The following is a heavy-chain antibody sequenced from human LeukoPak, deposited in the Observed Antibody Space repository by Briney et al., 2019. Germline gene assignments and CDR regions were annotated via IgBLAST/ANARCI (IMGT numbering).Heavy chain of an antibody. D-gene: IGHD3-22*01. CDR3: ARGLGYYDSTGYYGGAFDI. V-gene: IGHV3-66*01. CDR1: GFTVSNNY. Sequence: GGSLRLSCAASGFTVSNNYMSWVRQALGKGLEWVSIIYRGGSTHYADSVKGRFTISRDNSKNKLYLQMNSLRAEDTAVYYCARGLGYYDSTGYYGGAFDIWGQGTMVTVSS. J-gene: IGHJ3*02. CDR2: IYRGGST.